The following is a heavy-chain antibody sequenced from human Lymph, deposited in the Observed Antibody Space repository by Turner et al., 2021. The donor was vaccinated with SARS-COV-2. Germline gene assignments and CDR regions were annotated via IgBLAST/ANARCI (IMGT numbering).Heavy chain of an antibody. Sequence: QVQLVESGGGVVQPGRSLRLSCAVSGFTFSSYAMHWVRQAPGKGLEWVAVISSDGSKKYYADSVKGRFTISRDKSKNTLYLQMNSLRAEDTAVYYCARDLVGASSGAGFQHWGQGTLVTVSS. J-gene: IGHJ1*01. CDR1: GFTFSSYA. D-gene: IGHD1-26*01. V-gene: IGHV3-30-3*01. CDR3: ARDLVGASSGAGFQH. CDR2: ISSDGSKK.